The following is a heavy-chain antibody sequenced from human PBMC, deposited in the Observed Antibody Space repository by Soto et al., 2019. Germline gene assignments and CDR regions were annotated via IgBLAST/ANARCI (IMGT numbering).Heavy chain of an antibody. Sequence: SVKVSCKASGCTFSSYAISWVRQAPGQGLEWMGGIIPIFGTANYAQKFQGRVTITADESTSTAYMELSSLRSEDTAVYYCAREWRYYDKTGMDVWGQGTTVTVSS. J-gene: IGHJ6*02. D-gene: IGHD3-22*01. V-gene: IGHV1-69*13. CDR3: AREWRYYDKTGMDV. CDR2: IIPIFGTA. CDR1: GCTFSSYA.